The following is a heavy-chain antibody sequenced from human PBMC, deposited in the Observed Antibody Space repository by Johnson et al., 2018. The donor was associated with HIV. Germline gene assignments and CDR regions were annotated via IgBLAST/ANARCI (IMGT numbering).Heavy chain of an antibody. CDR3: ASTIFGVAWHAFDI. D-gene: IGHD3-3*01. CDR2: ISGGDRT. V-gene: IGHV3-66*02. J-gene: IGHJ3*02. CDR1: GLSISGTY. Sequence: EVQLVESGGGLVQPGGSLRLSCATSGLSISGTYMSWVRQAPGKGLEWVSVISGGDRTYYADSVKGRFTISRDNSKNTLYLQMSSLRAEDTAVYYCASTIFGVAWHAFDIWGQGTMVIVSS.